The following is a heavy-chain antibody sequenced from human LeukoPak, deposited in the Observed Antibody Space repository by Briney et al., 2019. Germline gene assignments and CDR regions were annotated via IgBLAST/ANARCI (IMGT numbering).Heavy chain of an antibody. Sequence: RTSETLSLTCAVYGVSFSGYYWSWVRQPPGKGLEWIGEISHSGSTNYNPSLKSRVTISVDTSKNQFSLKLSSVTAADTAVYYCARRADDFWSGIYYFDYWGQGTLVTVSS. CDR3: ARRADDFWSGIYYFDY. D-gene: IGHD3-3*01. CDR1: GVSFSGYY. J-gene: IGHJ4*02. V-gene: IGHV4-34*01. CDR2: ISHSGST.